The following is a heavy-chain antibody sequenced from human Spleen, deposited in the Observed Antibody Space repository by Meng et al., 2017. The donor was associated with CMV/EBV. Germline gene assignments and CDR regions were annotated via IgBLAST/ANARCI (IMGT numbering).Heavy chain of an antibody. Sequence: DSVRRGYHYWSWIRQPPGKTLEWIGYIYHGGTTNYNPSLKSRVTISVDSSKNQISLKLSSVTAADTAVYYCARDHYDSGGYYFFFDQWGQGTLVTVSS. CDR2: IYHGGTT. V-gene: IGHV4-61*01. D-gene: IGHD3-22*01. CDR3: ARDHYDSGGYYFFFDQ. CDR1: DSVRRGYHY. J-gene: IGHJ4*02.